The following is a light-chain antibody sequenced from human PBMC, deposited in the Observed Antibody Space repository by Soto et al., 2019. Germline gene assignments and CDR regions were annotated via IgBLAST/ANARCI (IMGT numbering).Light chain of an antibody. CDR1: DSNIGNDH. V-gene: IGLV1-51*02. Sequence: QSVLTQPPSVSAAPGQKVTISCSGSDSNIGNDHVSWYQQFPGTAPKLLIYEYNKRPSGIPDRFSGSKSGTSATLDITGRRTGDAGDYYCGTGDSGLSAGVIGGGTKLTVL. CDR2: EYN. J-gene: IGLJ3*02. CDR3: GTGDSGLSAGV.